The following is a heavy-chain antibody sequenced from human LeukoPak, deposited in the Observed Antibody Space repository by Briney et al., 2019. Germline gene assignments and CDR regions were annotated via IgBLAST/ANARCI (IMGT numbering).Heavy chain of an antibody. D-gene: IGHD3-22*01. Sequence: TETLSLTCTVSGGSISSFYWTWIRQPPGKGLEWIGYIYYSGSTNYNPSLKSRVTISVDTSKDQFSLKLSSVTAADTAVYFCARSHYYDTGMDVWGQGTTVTVSS. V-gene: IGHV4-59*01. CDR1: GGSISSFY. CDR3: ARSHYYDTGMDV. CDR2: IYYSGST. J-gene: IGHJ6*02.